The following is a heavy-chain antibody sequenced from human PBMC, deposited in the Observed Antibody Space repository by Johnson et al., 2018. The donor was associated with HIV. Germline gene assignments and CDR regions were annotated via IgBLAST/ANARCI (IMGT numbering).Heavy chain of an antibody. CDR3: ARGKYYYDSSGYYGPNTNNGAFDI. J-gene: IGHJ3*02. D-gene: IGHD3-22*01. CDR1: GFTFSSYA. CDR2: IWYDGSKK. Sequence: QMLLVESGGGLVQPGGSLRLSCAASGFTFSSYAMHWVRQAPGKGLEWVAVIWYDGSKKFYADSVKGRFTISRDNAKNSLFLQMSSLRAGDTAVYYFARGKYYYDSSGYYGPNTNNGAFDILGQGTMVTVSS. V-gene: IGHV3-30*04.